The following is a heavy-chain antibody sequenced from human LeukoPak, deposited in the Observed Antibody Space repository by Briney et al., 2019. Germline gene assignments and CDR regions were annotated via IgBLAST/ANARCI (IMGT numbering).Heavy chain of an antibody. J-gene: IGHJ4*02. CDR1: GFTFSNYA. Sequence: GGSLRLSCAASGFTFSNYAMHWVRQAPGKGLEWVAVISYDGSNKYYADSVKGRFTISRDNSKNTLYLQMNSLRAEDTAVYYCARVSYEHLATGSYFDYWGQGTLVTVSS. V-gene: IGHV3-30-3*01. CDR3: ARVSYEHLATGSYFDY. CDR2: ISYDGSNK. D-gene: IGHD1-14*01.